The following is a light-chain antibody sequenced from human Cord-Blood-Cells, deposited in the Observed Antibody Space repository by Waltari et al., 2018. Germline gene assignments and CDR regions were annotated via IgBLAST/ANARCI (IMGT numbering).Light chain of an antibody. J-gene: IGLJ3*02. Sequence: QSALTQPASVSGPPGQSITISCTGTRSDVGSYNLVSWYQQHPGKAPKLMIYEGSKRPSGVSNRFSGSKSGNTASLTISGLQAEDEADYYCCSYAGSSTFWVFGGGTKLTVL. CDR2: EGS. V-gene: IGLV2-23*01. CDR1: RSDVGSYNL. CDR3: CSYAGSSTFWV.